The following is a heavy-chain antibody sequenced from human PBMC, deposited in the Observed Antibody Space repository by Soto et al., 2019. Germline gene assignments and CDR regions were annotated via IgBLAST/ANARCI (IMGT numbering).Heavy chain of an antibody. J-gene: IGHJ4*02. Sequence: QVQLVQSGAEMKKPGSSVKVSCKVSGDSFSSYAISWVRQAPGEGLEWVGGVIPLFETANYAQNCQGRVTITAVESTTTAYLEVTRLRPQDTAVFYCAAADSSSWQHDYWGQGTLITVSS. CDR2: VIPLFETA. D-gene: IGHD6-13*01. CDR3: AAADSSSWQHDY. CDR1: GDSFSSYA. V-gene: IGHV1-69*01.